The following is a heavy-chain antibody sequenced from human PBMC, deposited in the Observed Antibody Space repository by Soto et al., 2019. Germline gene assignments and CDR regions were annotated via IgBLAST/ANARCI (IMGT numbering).Heavy chain of an antibody. CDR1: GFTFSSYW. D-gene: IGHD3-3*01. Sequence: GGSLRLSCAASGFTFSSYWMSWVRQAPGKGLEWVANIKQDGSEKYYVDSVKGRFTISRDNAKNSLYLQMNSLRAEDTAVYYCARETYYDFWSGYYTGGSAFDIWGQGTMVTVSS. V-gene: IGHV3-7*01. CDR3: ARETYYDFWSGYYTGGSAFDI. CDR2: IKQDGSEK. J-gene: IGHJ3*02.